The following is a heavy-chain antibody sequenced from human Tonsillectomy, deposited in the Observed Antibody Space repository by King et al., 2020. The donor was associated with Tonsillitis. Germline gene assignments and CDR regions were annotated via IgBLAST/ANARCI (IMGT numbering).Heavy chain of an antibody. J-gene: IGHJ4*02. CDR2: IYPDDSDT. CDR3: ARNIPPNQFDY. CDR1: GYSFTNYW. D-gene: IGHD1-14*01. Sequence: VQLVESGAEVKKPGESLKISCTGTGYSFTNYWIGWVRQMPGKGLEWMGIIYPDDSDTRYSPSFQGQVTISADKSISTAYLQWSSLKASDTAMYYCARNIPPNQFDYWGQGTLVTVSS. V-gene: IGHV5-51*03.